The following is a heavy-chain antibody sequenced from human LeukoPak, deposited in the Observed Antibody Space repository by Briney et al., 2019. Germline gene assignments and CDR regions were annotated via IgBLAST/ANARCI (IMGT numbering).Heavy chain of an antibody. CDR2: ISYDGSNK. Sequence: GGSLRLSCAASGFTFSSYAMHWVRQAPGKGLEWVAVISYDGSNKYYADSVMGRFTISRDNSKNTLYLQMNSLRAEDTAVYYCAKTYSSGWNDVFDIWGQGTMVTVSS. J-gene: IGHJ3*02. V-gene: IGHV3-30*01. D-gene: IGHD6-19*01. CDR3: AKTYSSGWNDVFDI. CDR1: GFTFSSYA.